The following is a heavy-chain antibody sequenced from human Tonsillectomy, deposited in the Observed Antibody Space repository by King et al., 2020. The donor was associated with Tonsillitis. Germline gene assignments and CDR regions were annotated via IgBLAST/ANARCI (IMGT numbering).Heavy chain of an antibody. J-gene: IGHJ4*02. CDR1: GFTFSSYS. D-gene: IGHD6-19*01. V-gene: IGHV3-48*02. CDR3: ARDGRSSGWHKSYYFAY. Sequence: VQLVESGGGLVQPGGSLRLSCAASGFTFSSYSMNWVRQAPGKRLEWVSYISSSSSTIYYADSVKGRFTISRDNAKNSLYLQMNSLRDEDTAVFYCARDGRSSGWHKSYYFAYWGQGTLVTVSS. CDR2: ISSSSSTI.